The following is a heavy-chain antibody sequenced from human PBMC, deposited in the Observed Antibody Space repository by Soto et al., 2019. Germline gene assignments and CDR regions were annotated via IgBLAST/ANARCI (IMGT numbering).Heavy chain of an antibody. CDR3: TTTDIVVVADAEDYYYYGMDV. CDR2: MKSKTDGGTT. J-gene: IGHJ6*02. CDR1: GFAIRNAW. V-gene: IGHV3-15*01. Sequence: GWSLRLSCAASGFAIRNAWMSWVCQPPGNGLERVGRMKSKTDGGTTDYAAPVKGRFTISSDESKNTLYLQMNSLKAEETAVYYCTTTDIVVVADAEDYYYYGMDVWGQGATVTVS. D-gene: IGHD2-2*01.